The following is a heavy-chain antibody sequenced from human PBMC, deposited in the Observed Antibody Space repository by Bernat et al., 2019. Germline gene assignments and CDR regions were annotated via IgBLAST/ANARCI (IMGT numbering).Heavy chain of an antibody. CDR3: AKGDCSSTSCYYYYGMDV. CDR1: GFTFSSYG. Sequence: VQLVESGGGLVQPGGSLGLSCAASGFTFSSYGMHWVRQAPGKGLEWVAVISYDGSNKYYADSVKGRFTISRDNSKNTLYLQMNSLRAEDTAVYYCAKGDCSSTSCYYYYGMDVWGQGTTVTVSS. D-gene: IGHD2-2*01. CDR2: ISYDGSNK. V-gene: IGHV3-30*18. J-gene: IGHJ6*02.